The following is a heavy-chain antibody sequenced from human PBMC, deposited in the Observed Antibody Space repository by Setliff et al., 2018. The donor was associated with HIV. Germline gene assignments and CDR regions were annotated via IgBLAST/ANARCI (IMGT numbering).Heavy chain of an antibody. CDR2: IYHSGST. Sequence: PSETLSLTCAVSGSSISNGYYWGWIRQPPGKGLEWIGSIYHSGSTYYNPSLKSRVTISVDTSKNQFSLKLSSVTAPDTAVYHCARRNSGWYAAFDIWGQGTMVTVSS. J-gene: IGHJ3*02. CDR1: GSSISNGYY. V-gene: IGHV4-38-2*01. CDR3: ARRNSGWYAAFDI. D-gene: IGHD6-19*01.